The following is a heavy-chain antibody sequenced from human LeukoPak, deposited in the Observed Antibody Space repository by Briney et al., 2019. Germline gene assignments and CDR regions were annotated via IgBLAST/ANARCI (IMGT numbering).Heavy chain of an antibody. D-gene: IGHD5-12*01. CDR3: AGAAPGGYSGYDLLYY. Sequence: GRSLRLSCEASGFTFSNFVFHWVRQAPGKGLEWVAVVSTDGKKNYYGDSVKGRFTISRDNSKNTLYLQMGSLRAEDMAVYYCAGAAPGGYSGYDLLYYWGQGTLVTVSS. CDR1: GFTFSNFV. J-gene: IGHJ4*02. V-gene: IGHV3-30*14. CDR2: VSTDGKKN.